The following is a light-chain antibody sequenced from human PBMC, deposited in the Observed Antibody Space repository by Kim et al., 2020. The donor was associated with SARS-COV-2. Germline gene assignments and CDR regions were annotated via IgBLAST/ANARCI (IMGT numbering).Light chain of an antibody. CDR3: QRNNAALWT. Sequence: ASVGDRVTTTGRASQDISNYVVWYQKKPGKVPKVLTYAASALHSGVPSRFIGGGLGANFTLTISSLRPEDVAIYNVQRNNAALWTLGQGRKVEIK. J-gene: IGKJ1*01. CDR2: AAS. CDR1: QDISNY. V-gene: IGKV1-27*01.